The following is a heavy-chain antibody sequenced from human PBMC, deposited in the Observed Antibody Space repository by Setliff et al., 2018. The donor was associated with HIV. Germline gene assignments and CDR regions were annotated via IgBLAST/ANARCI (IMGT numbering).Heavy chain of an antibody. CDR3: ARLRQWLAFFDS. CDR1: GGSISRGRYS. V-gene: IGHV4-39*01. J-gene: IGHJ4*02. D-gene: IGHD6-19*01. Sequence: SETLSLTCTVSGGSISRGRYSWGWIRQPPGKGLEWLGSISYTGITNYNPSLKSRVTISVDTSQNQFSLKLTSVTAADTAVYYCARLRQWLAFFDSWGQGTLVTVSS. CDR2: ISYTGIT.